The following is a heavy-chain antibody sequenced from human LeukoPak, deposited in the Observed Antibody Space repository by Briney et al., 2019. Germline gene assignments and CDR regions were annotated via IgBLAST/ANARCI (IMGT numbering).Heavy chain of an antibody. V-gene: IGHV4-34*01. CDR3: ARGPRTRTRYGSGSYYNSYDAFDI. Sequence: SETLSLTCAVYGGSFSGYYWSWIRQPPGKGLEWIGEINHSGSTNYNPSLKSRVTISVDTSKNQFSLKLSSVTAADTAVYYCARGPRTRTRYGSGSYYNSYDAFDIWGQGTMVTVSS. CDR1: GGSFSGYY. J-gene: IGHJ3*02. D-gene: IGHD3-10*01. CDR2: INHSGST.